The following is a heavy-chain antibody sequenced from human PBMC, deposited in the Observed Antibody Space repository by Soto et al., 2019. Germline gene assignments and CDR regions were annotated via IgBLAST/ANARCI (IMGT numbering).Heavy chain of an antibody. CDR3: ARPPGYISDWYYFDL. CDR1: GYSFIDYY. D-gene: IGHD3-9*01. V-gene: IGHV1-2*02. CDR2: ISPKSGGT. J-gene: IGHJ4*02. Sequence: QVQLVQSGAEVKKPGASVKVSCEASGYSFIDYYTHWVRQAPGQGFEWMGRISPKSGGTNYAQKFEGRVTLTWEPSLNTAYMELSSLKSDDTAVYYCARPPGYISDWYYFDLWGQGTRVTVSS.